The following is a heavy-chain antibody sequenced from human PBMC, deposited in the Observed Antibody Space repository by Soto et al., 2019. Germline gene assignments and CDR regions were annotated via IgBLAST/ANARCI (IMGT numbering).Heavy chain of an antibody. CDR1: GGSISNYF. D-gene: IGHD3-3*01. CDR3: ARGGQDFWSGPFDY. CDR2: IDNSGST. J-gene: IGHJ4*02. V-gene: IGHV4-4*07. Sequence: SETLSLTCTVSGGSISNYFCNWIRQPAGKGLEWIGRIDNSGSTDYNPSLKSRITMSADTSRNQFSLKLNSVTAADTAVYYCARGGQDFWSGPFDYWGQGALVTVS.